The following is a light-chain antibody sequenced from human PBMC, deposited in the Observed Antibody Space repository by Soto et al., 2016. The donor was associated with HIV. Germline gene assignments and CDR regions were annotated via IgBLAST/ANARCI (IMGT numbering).Light chain of an antibody. V-gene: IGLV3-21*03. CDR3: QVWDSSSDHVV. CDR2: DDS. Sequence: SYVLTQSPSVSVAPGKTATINCGGNNIGSKSVHWYQQKPGQAPVVVVYDDSDRPSGIPERLSGSNSGNTATLSISRVEAGDEADYYCQVWDSSSDHVVFGGGTKLTVL. J-gene: IGLJ2*01. CDR1: NIGSKS.